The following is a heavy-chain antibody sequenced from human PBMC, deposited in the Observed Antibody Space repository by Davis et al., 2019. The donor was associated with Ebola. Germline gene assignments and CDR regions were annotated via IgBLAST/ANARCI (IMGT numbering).Heavy chain of an antibody. V-gene: IGHV3-23*01. CDR2: ISGGGYTT. CDR3: AKDTSNIWFDI. Sequence: GSLRPSCAASGFTFSSYGLNLVRQTPGKGLEWVSGISGGGYTTDYADSVKGRFTISRDNSKNTLYLQMNGLRVEDTAIYYCAKDTSNIWFDIWGQGTMVTVSS. D-gene: IGHD1-26*01. CDR1: GFTFSSYG. J-gene: IGHJ3*02.